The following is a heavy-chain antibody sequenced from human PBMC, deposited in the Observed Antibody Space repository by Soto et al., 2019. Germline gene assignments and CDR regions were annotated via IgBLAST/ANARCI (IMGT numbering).Heavy chain of an antibody. CDR3: ARESDAGQLGYWFDP. CDR2: ISAYNGNT. V-gene: IGHV1-18*04. J-gene: IGHJ5*02. D-gene: IGHD6-6*01. CDR1: GYTFTSYG. Sequence: ASVKVYCKASGYTFTSYGISWVRQAPGQGLEWMGWISAYNGNTNYAQKLQGRVTMTTDTSTSTAYMELRSLRSDDTAVYYCARESDAGQLGYWFDPWGQGTLVTVSS.